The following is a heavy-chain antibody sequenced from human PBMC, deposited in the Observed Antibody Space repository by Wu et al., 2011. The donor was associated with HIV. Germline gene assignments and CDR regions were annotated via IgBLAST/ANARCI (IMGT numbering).Heavy chain of an antibody. CDR3: ARSDYSNSGGWFDP. J-gene: IGHJ5*02. Sequence: QVQLVQSGTELRKPGASVKVSCKASGYTFSGSYIHWVRQAPGQGLEWMGRIIPMLATAIYAQKFQGRVTITADESTSTAYMDLSSLRYEDTAVYYCARSDYSNSGGWFDPWGQGTLVTVSS. CDR1: GYTFSGSY. CDR2: IIPMLATA. V-gene: IGHV1-69*18. D-gene: IGHD4-11*01.